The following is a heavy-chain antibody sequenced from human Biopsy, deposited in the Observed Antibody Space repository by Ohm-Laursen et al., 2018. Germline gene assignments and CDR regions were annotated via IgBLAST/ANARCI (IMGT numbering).Heavy chain of an antibody. CDR2: IYPNSGDT. CDR3: ARDLLEWSLPS. V-gene: IGHV1-2*07. J-gene: IGHJ4*02. D-gene: IGHD3-3*01. CDR1: GDAFLGYY. Sequence: ASVKVSCKASGDAFLGYYLHWVRQAPGQGLEWMGSIYPNSGDTDFAHKFQGRVSMTRDTSVSTAYLELSSLRSDDTAIYYCARDLLEWSLPSWGQGTLVTVSS.